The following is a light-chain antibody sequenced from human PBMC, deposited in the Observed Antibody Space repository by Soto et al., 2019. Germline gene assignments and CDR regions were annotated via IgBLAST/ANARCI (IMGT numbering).Light chain of an antibody. V-gene: IGKV1-5*03. CDR3: QQYNSYLIA. Sequence: DIQMTQSSSTLPASVGDRVTITCRASQSITTWLAWYQQKPGKAPKVLIFQVPILESGVPSRFRGSGSGTEVTLTISSLQPDDFATYYCQQYNSYLIAFGQGTRLEIK. J-gene: IGKJ5*01. CDR1: QSITTW. CDR2: QVP.